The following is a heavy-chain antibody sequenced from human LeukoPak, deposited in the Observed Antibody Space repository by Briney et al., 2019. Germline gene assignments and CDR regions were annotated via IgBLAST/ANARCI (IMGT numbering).Heavy chain of an antibody. CDR2: IYGGGGT. J-gene: IGHJ4*02. Sequence: GGSLRLSCAASGFTFSSYDMHWVRQAPGKGLEWVSAIYGGGGTYYADSVKGRFTISRDNSKNTLYLQMNSLRAEDTAVYYCARAYSGSYQFDYWGQGTLVTVSS. V-gene: IGHV3-53*01. CDR3: ARAYSGSYQFDY. D-gene: IGHD1-26*01. CDR1: GFTFSSYD.